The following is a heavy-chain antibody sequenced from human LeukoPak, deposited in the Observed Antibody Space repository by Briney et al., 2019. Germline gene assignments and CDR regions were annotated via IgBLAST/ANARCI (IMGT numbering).Heavy chain of an antibody. CDR2: IHNYETTE. V-gene: IGHV3-30*02. CDR3: AKDDPTGRYL. CDR1: GFTFSSFG. Sequence: GGSLRLSCTASGFTFSSFGMHWVRQTPGKGLEWVTFIHNYETTEYYTDSVKGRFTISRDNSKNTVYLQMNSLRVEDTAVYYCAKDDPTGRYLWGQGTLVTVSS. D-gene: IGHD1-26*01. J-gene: IGHJ4*02.